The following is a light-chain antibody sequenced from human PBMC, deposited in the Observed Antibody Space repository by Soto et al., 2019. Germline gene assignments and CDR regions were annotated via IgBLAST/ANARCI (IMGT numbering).Light chain of an antibody. J-gene: IGLJ2*01. CDR3: QSYETTSVV. V-gene: IGLV6-57*04. Sequence: NFMLTQPHSVSESPGKTVTLSCTRTRGSIASNYVQWYQQRPGSVPTTLIYEDNQRPSGVPDRFSGAIDSSSNSASLTISRLQTEDEADYYCQSYETTSVVFGGGTKLTVL. CDR2: EDN. CDR1: RGSIASNY.